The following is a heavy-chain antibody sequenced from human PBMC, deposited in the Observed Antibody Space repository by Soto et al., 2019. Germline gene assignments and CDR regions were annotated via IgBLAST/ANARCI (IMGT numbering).Heavy chain of an antibody. Sequence: PGRSLRLSCAASGFTISSYGMHWVRQAPGKRLEWVAVIWYDGSNKYYADSVKGRFTISRDNPTNTTYTQMNGLGTEDTAAYYSATGYRLYWGQGPLVTVSS. V-gene: IGHV3-33*01. J-gene: IGHJ4*02. CDR2: IWYDGSNK. CDR3: ATGYRLY. CDR1: GFTISSYG. D-gene: IGHD6-13*01.